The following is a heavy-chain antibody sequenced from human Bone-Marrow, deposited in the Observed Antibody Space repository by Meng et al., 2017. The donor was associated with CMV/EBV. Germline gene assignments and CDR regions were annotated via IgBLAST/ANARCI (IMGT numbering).Heavy chain of an antibody. Sequence: GSLRLSCSVSGDSITSDHYHWGWIRQPPGKGLEWIGNIHYRGTTSSSPSLNSRVTMSVDRSKNRFSLTLSSVTAEDTAVYYCARDFAAAEIHWFDPWGQGTLVTVSS. J-gene: IGHJ5*02. CDR3: ARDFAAAEIHWFDP. CDR2: IHYRGTT. CDR1: GDSITSDHYH. D-gene: IGHD2-2*01. V-gene: IGHV4-39*07.